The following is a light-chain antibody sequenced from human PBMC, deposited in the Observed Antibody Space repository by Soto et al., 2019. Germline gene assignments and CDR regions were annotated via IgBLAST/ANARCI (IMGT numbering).Light chain of an antibody. CDR2: DAS. CDR1: QNIFNY. Sequence: DVQLTQSPSTLPASVGDRVAITCQATQNIFNYLNWFQQRPGKTPQLLISDASHLEPGVPSRFSGQRSGTGFTLIISDLQPEDFATYFCQQYEDLPLTFGGGTRVEV. V-gene: IGKV1-33*01. J-gene: IGKJ4*01. CDR3: QQYEDLPLT.